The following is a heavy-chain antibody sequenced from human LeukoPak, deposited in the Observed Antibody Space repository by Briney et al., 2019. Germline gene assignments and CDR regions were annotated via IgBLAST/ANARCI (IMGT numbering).Heavy chain of an antibody. Sequence: GGSLRLSCAVSESTISASFMHWIRQAPGKGLVWVSRINSDGTSTTYADSVRGRFTISRDNAKNSLYLQMNSLRAEDTAVYYCASGVATNMFPFDYWGQGTLVTVSS. J-gene: IGHJ4*02. CDR2: INSDGTST. V-gene: IGHV3-74*01. D-gene: IGHD3-10*02. CDR3: ASGVATNMFPFDY. CDR1: ESTISASF.